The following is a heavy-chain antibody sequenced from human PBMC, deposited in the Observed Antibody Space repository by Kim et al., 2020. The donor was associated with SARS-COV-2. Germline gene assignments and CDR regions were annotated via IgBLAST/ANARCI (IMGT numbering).Heavy chain of an antibody. CDR2: YSRYI. D-gene: IGHD5-12*01. J-gene: IGHJ4*02. V-gene: IGHV4-39*01. CDR3: ATLDIVDY. Sequence: YSRYIYYSPSLKSRVTISVDSSNNQFSLKLSSVTAADTAVYYCATLDIVDYWGQGTLVTVSS.